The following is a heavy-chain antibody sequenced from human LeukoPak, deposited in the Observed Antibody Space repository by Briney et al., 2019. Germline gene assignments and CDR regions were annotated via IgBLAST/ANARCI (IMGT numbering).Heavy chain of an antibody. Sequence: SETLSLTCAVYGGSFSSGGYYWSWIRQPPGKGLEWIGYIYHSGGTYYNPSLKSQVTISIDRSKKQFSLKLHSVTAADTAVYYCARESGENWFDPWGQGTLVTVSS. CDR3: ARESGENWFDP. CDR2: IYHSGGT. V-gene: IGHV4-30-2*01. J-gene: IGHJ5*02. CDR1: GGSFSSGGYY. D-gene: IGHD2-21*01.